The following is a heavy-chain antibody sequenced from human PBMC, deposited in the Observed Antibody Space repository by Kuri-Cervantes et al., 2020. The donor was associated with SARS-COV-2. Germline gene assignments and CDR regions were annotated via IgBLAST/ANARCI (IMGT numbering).Heavy chain of an antibody. CDR2: ISYDGSNK. J-gene: IGHJ4*02. Sequence: GGSLRLSCAGSGFSFSNYVMHWVRQAPGKGLEWVALISYDGSNKYYADSVKGRFTISGDNAKNMLFLQMNSLRAEDTAVYYCVRDGDHWNFDYWGQGTLVTVSS. V-gene: IGHV3-30-3*01. CDR1: GFSFSNYV. CDR3: VRDGDHWNFDY. D-gene: IGHD1-1*01.